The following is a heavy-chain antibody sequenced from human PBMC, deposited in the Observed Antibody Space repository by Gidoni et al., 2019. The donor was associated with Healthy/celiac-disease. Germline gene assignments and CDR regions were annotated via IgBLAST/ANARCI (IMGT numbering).Heavy chain of an antibody. Sequence: QLQLQESGPGLVKPSETLSLTCTVSGGSISSSSYYWGWIRQPPGKGLEWIGSIYYSGSTYYNPSLKSRVTISVDTSKNQFSLKLSSVTAADTAVYYCARIVGEWLLPSVDYWGQGTLVTVSS. CDR1: GGSISSSSYY. CDR3: ARIVGEWLLPSVDY. J-gene: IGHJ4*02. D-gene: IGHD3-22*01. CDR2: IYYSGST. V-gene: IGHV4-39*01.